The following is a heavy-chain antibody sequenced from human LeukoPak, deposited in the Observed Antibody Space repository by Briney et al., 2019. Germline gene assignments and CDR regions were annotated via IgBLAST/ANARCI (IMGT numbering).Heavy chain of an antibody. V-gene: IGHV3-72*01. CDR1: EFTFSDHY. D-gene: IGHD3-22*01. CDR3: ARIWDTSGYYFGYFDN. Sequence: GGSLRLSCAATEFTFSDHYMDWVRQAPGKGLEWIGRTRNKANSYTTEYAASVKGRFTISRDDSKNSLYLQMNSLRAEDTAVYYCARIWDTSGYYFGYFDNWGQGSLVTVSS. J-gene: IGHJ4*02. CDR2: TRNKANSYTT.